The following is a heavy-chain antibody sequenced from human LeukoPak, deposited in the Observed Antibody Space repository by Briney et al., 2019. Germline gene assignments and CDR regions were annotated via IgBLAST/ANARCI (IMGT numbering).Heavy chain of an antibody. CDR1: GFTFTNAW. CDR3: TTDLGTYYHGSQRLIPIDY. CDR2: IKSKTDGETT. J-gene: IGHJ4*02. Sequence: GGSLRLSCVDSGFTFTNAWMSWVRQAPGKGLEWIGRIKSKTDGETTNYAEPVRGRFTISRGDSKSAVYQQMNSLKIEDTAVYYCTTDLGTYYHGSQRLIPIDYWGQGTLVTVSS. D-gene: IGHD3-10*01. V-gene: IGHV3-15*01.